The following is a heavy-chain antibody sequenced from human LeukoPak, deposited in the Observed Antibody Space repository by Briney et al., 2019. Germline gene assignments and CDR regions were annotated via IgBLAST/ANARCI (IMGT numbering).Heavy chain of an antibody. V-gene: IGHV3-30-3*01. CDR3: AKVPRGASYFDY. Sequence: GGSLRLSCAASGFTFSSYAMHWVHQAPGKGLEWVAVISYDGSNKYYADSVKGRFTISRDNPKNTLYLQMNSLRAEDTAVYYCAKVPRGASYFDYWGQGTLVTVSS. J-gene: IGHJ4*02. CDR1: GFTFSSYA. CDR2: ISYDGSNK.